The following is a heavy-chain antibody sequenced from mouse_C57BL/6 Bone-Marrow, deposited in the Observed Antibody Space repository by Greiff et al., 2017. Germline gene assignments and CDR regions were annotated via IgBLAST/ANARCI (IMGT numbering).Heavy chain of an antibody. Sequence: VQLQQSGAELVRPGASVKLSCTASGFNIKDDYMHWVKQRPEQGLEWIGWIDPENGDTEYASKFQGKATITADTSSNTAYLQLSSLTSEDTAVYYCTTITTVVADWYFDVWGTGTTVTVPS. CDR2: IDPENGDT. CDR3: TTITTVVADWYFDV. V-gene: IGHV14-4*01. CDR1: GFNIKDDY. D-gene: IGHD1-1*01. J-gene: IGHJ1*03.